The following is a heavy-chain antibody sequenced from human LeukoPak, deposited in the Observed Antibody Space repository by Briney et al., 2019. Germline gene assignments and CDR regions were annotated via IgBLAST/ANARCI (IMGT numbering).Heavy chain of an antibody. CDR3: AKGDVGGGIAAAGLDY. CDR1: GFTFSSYG. Sequence: GGSLRLSCAASGFTFSSYGMHWVRQAPGKGLEWVAVISYDGSNKYYADSVKGRFTISRDNSKNTLYLQMNSLRAEDTAVYYCAKGDVGGGIAAAGLDYWGQGTLVTVSS. V-gene: IGHV3-30*18. J-gene: IGHJ4*02. D-gene: IGHD6-13*01. CDR2: ISYDGSNK.